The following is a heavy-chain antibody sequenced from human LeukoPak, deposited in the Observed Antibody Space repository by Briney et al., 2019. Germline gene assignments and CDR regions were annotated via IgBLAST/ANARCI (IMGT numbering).Heavy chain of an antibody. CDR1: GGSISSYY. CDR3: ARVLYDYVWGSYPNWFDP. J-gene: IGHJ5*02. V-gene: IGHV4-59*01. D-gene: IGHD3-16*02. Sequence: SETLSLTCTVSGGSISSYYWSWIRQPPGKGLEWIGYIYYSGSTNYNPSLKSRVTISVDTSKNQFSLKLSSVTAADTAVYYCARVLYDYVWGSYPNWFDPWGQGTLVTVSS. CDR2: IYYSGST.